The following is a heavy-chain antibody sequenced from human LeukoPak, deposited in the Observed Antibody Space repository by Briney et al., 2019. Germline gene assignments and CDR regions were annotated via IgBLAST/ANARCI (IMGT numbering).Heavy chain of an antibody. CDR2: INSDGSST. CDR3: ARAHNWKYGSFDF. Sequence: GGSLRLSCAASGFTFSSYWMHWVRQAPGKGLVWVSRINSDGSSTSYADSVKGRFTISRDNAKNSLYLQMNSLRAEDTAVYYCARAHNWKYGSFDFWGQGTLVTVSS. J-gene: IGHJ4*02. V-gene: IGHV3-74*01. D-gene: IGHD1-7*01. CDR1: GFTFSSYW.